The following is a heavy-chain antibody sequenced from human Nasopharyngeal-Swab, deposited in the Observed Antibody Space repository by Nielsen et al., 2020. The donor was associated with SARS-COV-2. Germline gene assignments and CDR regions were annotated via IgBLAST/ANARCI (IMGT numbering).Heavy chain of an antibody. CDR1: GFTFSSYS. J-gene: IGHJ4*02. CDR3: ANRMPTVGATRYYCFDS. Sequence: GESLKISCAASGFTFSSYSMNWVRQAPGKGLERVSTISGSGGSTYYADFVKGRFTISRDNSKNTLYLQMSSLRAEDTAVYYCANRMPTVGATRYYCFDSWGQGTLVTVSS. D-gene: IGHD1-26*01. CDR2: ISGSGGST. V-gene: IGHV3-23*01.